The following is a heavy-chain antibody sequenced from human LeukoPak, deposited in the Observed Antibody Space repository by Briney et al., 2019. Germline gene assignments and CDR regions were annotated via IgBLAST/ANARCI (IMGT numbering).Heavy chain of an antibody. Sequence: ASVKVSCKASGYTFTSYGISWVRQAPGQGLEWMGWISAYNGNTNYAQKLQGRVTMTEDTSTDTAYMELSSLRSEDTAVYYCATDLGILVQLERRDHAFDIWGQGTMVTVSS. V-gene: IGHV1-18*01. D-gene: IGHD1-1*01. CDR3: ATDLGILVQLERRDHAFDI. CDR1: GYTFTSYG. CDR2: ISAYNGNT. J-gene: IGHJ3*02.